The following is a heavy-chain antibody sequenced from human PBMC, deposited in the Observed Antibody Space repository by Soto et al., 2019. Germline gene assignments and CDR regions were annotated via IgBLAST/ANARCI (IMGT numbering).Heavy chain of an antibody. CDR2: ISYDGSNK. CDR3: ARDEECTNGVCYDSNWFDP. V-gene: IGHV3-30-3*01. Sequence: QVQLVESGGGVVQPGRSLRLSCAASGFTFSSYAMHWVRQAPGKGLEWVAVISYDGSNKYYADSVKGRFTISRDNSKNTLDLQMNSLRAEDTAVYYCARDEECTNGVCYDSNWFDPWGQGTLVTVSS. D-gene: IGHD2-8*01. CDR1: GFTFSSYA. J-gene: IGHJ5*02.